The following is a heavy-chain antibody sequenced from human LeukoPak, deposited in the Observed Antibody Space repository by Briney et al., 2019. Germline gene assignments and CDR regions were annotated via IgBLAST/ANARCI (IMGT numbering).Heavy chain of an antibody. CDR2: IYYSGST. Sequence: SETPSLTCTVSGGSISSSSYYWGWIRQPPGKGLEWIGSIYYSGSTYYNPSLKSRVTISVDTSKNQFSLKLSSVTAADTAVYYCARQGPATHYYDSSGYYSDFDYWGQGTLVTVSS. J-gene: IGHJ4*02. CDR1: GGSISSSSYY. CDR3: ARQGPATHYYDSSGYYSDFDY. V-gene: IGHV4-39*01. D-gene: IGHD3-22*01.